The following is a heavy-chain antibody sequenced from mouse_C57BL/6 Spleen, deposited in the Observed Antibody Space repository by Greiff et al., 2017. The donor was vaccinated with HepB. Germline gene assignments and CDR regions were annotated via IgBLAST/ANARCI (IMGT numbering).Heavy chain of an antibody. CDR1: GYAFSSYW. D-gene: IGHD4-1*01. J-gene: IGHJ3*01. CDR2: IYPGDGDT. CDR3: ARTGTGPWFAY. V-gene: IGHV1-80*01. Sequence: VKLMESGAELVKPGASVKISCKASGYAFSSYWMNWVKQRPGKGLEWIGQIYPGDGDTNYNGKFKGKATLTADKSSSTAYMQLSSLTSEDSAVYFCARTGTGPWFAYWGQGTLVTVSA.